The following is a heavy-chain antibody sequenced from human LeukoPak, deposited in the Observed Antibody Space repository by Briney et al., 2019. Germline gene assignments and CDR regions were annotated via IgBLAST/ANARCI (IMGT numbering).Heavy chain of an antibody. J-gene: IGHJ4*02. CDR3: ARDLAGYSGYDFDY. Sequence: PGGSLRLSCAASQFIFSTYAMSWVRQPPGKGLEWVSGITSSGGSTYYADSVRGRFTISRDNSKNTLSLQMNSLRAEDTAVYYCARDLAGYSGYDFDYWGQGTLVTVSS. CDR1: QFIFSTYA. CDR2: ITSSGGST. V-gene: IGHV3-23*01. D-gene: IGHD5-12*01.